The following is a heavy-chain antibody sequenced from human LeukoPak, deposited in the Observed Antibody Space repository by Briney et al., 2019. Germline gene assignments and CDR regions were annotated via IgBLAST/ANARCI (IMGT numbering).Heavy chain of an antibody. CDR1: GGSISSGDYY. CDR2: IYYSGST. CDR3: ARVRGYCSSTICYRYYFDY. J-gene: IGHJ4*02. V-gene: IGHV4-30-4*01. D-gene: IGHD2-2*01. Sequence: PSQTLSLTCTVSGGSISSGDYYWSWIRQPPGKGLEWIGYIYYSGSTYYNPSLKSRVTISVDTSKNQFSLKLSSVTAADTAVYYCARVRGYCSSTICYRYYFDYWGQGTLVTVSS.